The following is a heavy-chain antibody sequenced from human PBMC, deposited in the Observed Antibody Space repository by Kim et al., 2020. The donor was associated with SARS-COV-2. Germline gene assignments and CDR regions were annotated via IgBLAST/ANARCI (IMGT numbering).Heavy chain of an antibody. D-gene: IGHD3-3*01. V-gene: IGHV1-18*04. CDR3: ARDPGIAPQLMTNFGGYYYDGMDV. J-gene: IGHJ6*04. CDR1: GYTFTSYG. CDR2: ISAYNGNT. Sequence: ASVKVSCKASGYTFTSYGISWVRQAPGQGLEWMGWISAYNGNTNYAQKLQGRVTMTTDTSTSTAYMELRSLRSDDTAVYYCARDPGIAPQLMTNFGGYYYDGMDVWGEGTPVTVSS.